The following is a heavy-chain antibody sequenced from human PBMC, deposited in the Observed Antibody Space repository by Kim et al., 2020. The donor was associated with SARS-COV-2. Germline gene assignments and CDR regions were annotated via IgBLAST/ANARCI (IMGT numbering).Heavy chain of an antibody. V-gene: IGHV3-21*01. J-gene: IGHJ3*02. Sequence: YYADSVKGRFTISRDNAKNSLYLQMNSLRAEDTAVYYCATSYAAIDAFDIWGQGTMVTVSS. D-gene: IGHD2-2*01. CDR3: ATSYAAIDAFDI.